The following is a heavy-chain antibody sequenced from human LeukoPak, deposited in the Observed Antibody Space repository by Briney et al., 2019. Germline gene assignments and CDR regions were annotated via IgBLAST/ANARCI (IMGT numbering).Heavy chain of an antibody. D-gene: IGHD2-2*01. CDR2: IIPILGIA. Sequence: ASVKVSCKASGGTFSSYAISWVRQAPGQGLESMGRIIPILGIANYAQKFQGRVTITADKSTSTAYMELSSLRSEDTAVYYCARAPPAAPIDYWGQGTLVTVSS. V-gene: IGHV1-69*04. J-gene: IGHJ4*02. CDR3: ARAPPAAPIDY. CDR1: GGTFSSYA.